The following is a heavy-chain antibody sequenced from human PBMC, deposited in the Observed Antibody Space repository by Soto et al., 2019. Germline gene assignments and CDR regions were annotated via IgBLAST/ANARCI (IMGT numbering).Heavy chain of an antibody. CDR3: VRHHDTAMAYYNYYGMDV. CDR1: GGSITTSLYY. Sequence: SETLSLTCTVSGGSITTSLYYWGWIRQSPGKGLEWIGSIYYSGTTYYSPSLKSRVTISGDTSKNQFSLKVRSVTAADTAVYYCVRHHDTAMAYYNYYGMDVWAQRTTVTVSS. J-gene: IGHJ6*01. D-gene: IGHD5-18*01. V-gene: IGHV4-39*01. CDR2: IYYSGTT.